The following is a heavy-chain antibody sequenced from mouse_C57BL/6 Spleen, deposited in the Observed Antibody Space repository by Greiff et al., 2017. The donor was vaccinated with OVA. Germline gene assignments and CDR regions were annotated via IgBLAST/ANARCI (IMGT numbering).Heavy chain of an antibody. D-gene: IGHD3-2*02. CDR2: INPSTGGT. CDR3: ARSSALYAMDY. V-gene: IGHV1-42*01. CDR1: GYSFTGYY. J-gene: IGHJ4*01. Sequence: EVKLVESGPELVKPGASVKISCKASGYSFTGYYMNWVKQSPEKSLEWIGEINPSTGGTTYNQKFKAKATLTVDKSSSTAYMQLKSLTSEDSAVYYCARSSALYAMDYWGQGTSVTVSS.